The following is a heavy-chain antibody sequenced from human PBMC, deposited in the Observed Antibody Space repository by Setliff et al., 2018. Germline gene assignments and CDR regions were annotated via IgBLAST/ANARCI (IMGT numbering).Heavy chain of an antibody. D-gene: IGHD3-16*02. CDR2: IIPIFGTA. CDR1: GGTFSSYA. J-gene: IGHJ3*02. CDR3: AREGNYGYVWGSYRDDAFDI. Sequence: SVKVSSKASGGTFSSYAISWVRQAPGQGLEWMGGIIPIFGTANYAQKFQGRVTITTDESTSTAYMELSSLRSEDTAVYYCAREGNYGYVWGSYRDDAFDIWGQGTMVTVSS. V-gene: IGHV1-69*05.